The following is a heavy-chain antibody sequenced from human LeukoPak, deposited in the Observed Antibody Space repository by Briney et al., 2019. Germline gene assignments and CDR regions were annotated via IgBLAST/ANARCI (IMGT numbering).Heavy chain of an antibody. V-gene: IGHV4-4*02. J-gene: IGHJ4*02. CDR3: ARDAGPNSRYFDY. D-gene: IGHD5-24*01. CDR1: GGSISSSNW. CDR2: IYHSGST. Sequence: SETLSLTCAVSGGSISSSNWWSWVRQPPGKGLEWIGEIYHSGSTNYNPSLKSRITISVDTSKNQFSLKLSSVTAADTAVYYCARDAGPNSRYFDYWGQGALVTVSS.